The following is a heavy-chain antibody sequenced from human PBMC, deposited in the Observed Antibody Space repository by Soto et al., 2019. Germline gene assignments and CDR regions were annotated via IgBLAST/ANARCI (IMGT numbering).Heavy chain of an antibody. V-gene: IGHV4-31*03. D-gene: IGHD3-10*01. CDR2: IYYSGST. J-gene: IGHJ6*02. Sequence: QVQLQESGPGLVKPSQTLSLTCTVSGGSISSGGYYWSWIRQHPGKGLEWIGYIYYSGSTYYNPSLKSRVTIAVDTSKNQFSLKLSSVTAADTAVYYCARDCGYGSGSSYYYYYGMDVWGQGTTVTVSS. CDR1: GGSISSGGYY. CDR3: ARDCGYGSGSSYYYYYGMDV.